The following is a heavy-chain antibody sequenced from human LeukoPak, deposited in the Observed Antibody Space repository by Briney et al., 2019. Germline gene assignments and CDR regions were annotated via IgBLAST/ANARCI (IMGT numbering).Heavy chain of an antibody. J-gene: IGHJ5*02. Sequence: GASVTVSCKASGYSFTSYYMHWVRQAPGQGLEWMGIINPSGGSTSYAQKFQGRVTIARDTSTSTVYMELSSLRSEDTAVYYCARDLLGTSFDPWGQGTLVTVSS. CDR1: GYSFTSYY. CDR3: ARDLLGTSFDP. D-gene: IGHD1-7*01. V-gene: IGHV1-46*01. CDR2: INPSGGST.